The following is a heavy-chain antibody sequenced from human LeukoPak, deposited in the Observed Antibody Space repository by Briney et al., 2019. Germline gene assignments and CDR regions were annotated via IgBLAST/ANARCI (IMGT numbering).Heavy chain of an antibody. CDR1: GYTLTELS. V-gene: IGHV1-24*01. CDR3: ARDLCSVEPAAPCYYFDY. J-gene: IGHJ4*02. Sequence: ASVKVSCKVSGYTLTELSMHWVRQAPGKGLEWMGGFDPEDGETIYAQKFQGRVTMTEDTSTDTAYMELSSLRSDDTAVYYCARDLCSVEPAAPCYYFDYWGQGTLVTVSS. D-gene: IGHD2-2*01. CDR2: FDPEDGET.